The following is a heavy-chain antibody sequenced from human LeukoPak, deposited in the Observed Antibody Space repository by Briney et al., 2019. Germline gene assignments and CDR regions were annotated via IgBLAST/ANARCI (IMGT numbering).Heavy chain of an antibody. V-gene: IGHV4-59*01. J-gene: IGHJ4*02. Sequence: SETLSLTCTVSGGSISSYYWNWMRQSPGKGLEWIGYVYDSGSTIYNPSLMSQVTISVDTSKNQFSLRLSSVTAADTAVYYCARGPPPDFDYWGRGTLVTVSS. CDR2: VYDSGST. CDR1: GGSISSYY. CDR3: ARGPPPDFDY.